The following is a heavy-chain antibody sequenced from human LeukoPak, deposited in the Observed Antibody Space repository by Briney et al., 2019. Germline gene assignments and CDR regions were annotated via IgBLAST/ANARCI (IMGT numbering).Heavy chain of an antibody. CDR3: ARDHGVWAFDI. V-gene: IGHV4-38-2*02. Sequence: SETLSLTCAVSGYSISSGYYWGWIRQPPGKGLEWIGSIYHSGSTYYNPSLKSRVTISVDTSKNQFSLKLSSVTAADTAVYYCARDHGVWAFDIWGQGTMVTVSS. J-gene: IGHJ3*02. CDR2: IYHSGST. CDR1: GYSISSGYY.